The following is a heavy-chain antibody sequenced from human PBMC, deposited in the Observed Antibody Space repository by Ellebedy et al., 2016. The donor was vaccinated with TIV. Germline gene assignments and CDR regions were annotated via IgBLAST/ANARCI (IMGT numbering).Heavy chain of an antibody. V-gene: IGHV3-30*18. D-gene: IGHD3-22*01. J-gene: IGHJ4*02. CDR3: AKDFISGYYAPYYFDF. Sequence: GESLKISXAASGFTFSDYGMHWVRQAPGKGLEWVAVISDDGSNKYSADSVKGRFTISRDNSKNTLYLQMNRLRAEDTAVYYCAKDFISGYYAPYYFDFWGQGTLVTVSS. CDR2: ISDDGSNK. CDR1: GFTFSDYG.